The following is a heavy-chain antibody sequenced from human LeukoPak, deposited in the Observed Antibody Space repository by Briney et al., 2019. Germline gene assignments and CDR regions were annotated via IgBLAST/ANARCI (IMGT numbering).Heavy chain of an antibody. CDR2: IYYSGST. CDR1: GGSISSYY. CDR3: ARGPYYYDSPYFDH. V-gene: IGHV4-59*12. J-gene: IGHJ4*02. D-gene: IGHD3-22*01. Sequence: PSETLSLTCTVSGGSISSYYWSWIRQPPGKGLEWIGYIYYSGSTNYNPSLKSRVTISVDTSKNQFPLKLSSVTAADTAVYYCARGPYYYDSPYFDHWGQGTLVTVSS.